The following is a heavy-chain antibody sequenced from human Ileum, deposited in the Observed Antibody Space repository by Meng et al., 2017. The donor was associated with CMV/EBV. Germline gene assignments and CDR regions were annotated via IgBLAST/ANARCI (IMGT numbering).Heavy chain of an antibody. J-gene: IGHJ4*02. D-gene: IGHD1-26*01. CDR1: GFTFDDYG. CDR3: ARVGWELRSLDY. Sequence: GESLKISCAASGFTFDDYGMSWVRQAPGKGLEWVSGINWNGGSTGYADSVKGRFTISRDNAKNSLYLQMNSLRAEDTALYYCARVGWELRSLDYWGQGTLVTFSS. CDR2: INWNGGST. V-gene: IGHV3-20*04.